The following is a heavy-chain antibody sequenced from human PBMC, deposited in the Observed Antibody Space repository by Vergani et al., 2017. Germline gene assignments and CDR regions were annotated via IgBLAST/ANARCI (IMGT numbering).Heavy chain of an antibody. J-gene: IGHJ4*02. D-gene: IGHD3-22*01. CDR1: GGSLSSYY. V-gene: IGHV4-59*08. CDR2: IYYSGST. Sequence: QVQLQESGPGLVKPSETLSLTCTVSGGSLSSYYWSWIRQPPGKGLEWIGYIYYSGSTNYNPSLKSRVTISVDTSKNQFSLKLSSVTAADTAVYYCARHTYYYDSSGQMGLDYWGQGTLVTVSS. CDR3: ARHTYYYDSSGQMGLDY.